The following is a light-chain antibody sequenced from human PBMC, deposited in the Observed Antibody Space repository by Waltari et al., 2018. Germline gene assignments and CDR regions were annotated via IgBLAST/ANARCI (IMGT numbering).Light chain of an antibody. CDR3: CSYAGSSTYVV. Sequence: QSALTQPASVSGSPGPSITISCTGTSSDVGGYNYVSWYPQHPGKAPNLMIYDVSKRPSGVSNRFSGSKSGNTASLSISGLQAEDEADYYCCSYAGSSTYVVFGGGAKLTVL. J-gene: IGLJ2*01. CDR2: DVS. V-gene: IGLV2-23*02. CDR1: SSDVGGYNY.